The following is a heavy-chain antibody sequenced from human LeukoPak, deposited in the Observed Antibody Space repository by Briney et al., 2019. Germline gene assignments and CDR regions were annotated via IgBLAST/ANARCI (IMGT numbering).Heavy chain of an antibody. J-gene: IGHJ5*02. Sequence: SETLSLTCTVSGGSISSSGYYWSWIRQPPGKGREWIAYMYYSGSTYYNPSLKSRVTMSADTSKNQLSLKLSSVTAADTAVYYCARPYYYDSRIDPWGQGILVTVSS. CDR2: MYYSGST. V-gene: IGHV4-30-4*01. CDR1: GGSISSSGYY. D-gene: IGHD3-22*01. CDR3: ARPYYYDSRIDP.